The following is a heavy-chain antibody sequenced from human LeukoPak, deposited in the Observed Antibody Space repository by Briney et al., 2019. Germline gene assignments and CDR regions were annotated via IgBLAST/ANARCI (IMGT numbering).Heavy chain of an antibody. Sequence: GGSLRLSCAASGFTFSDYYMSWIRQAPGKGLEWVSYISSNGSPIFYADSVKGRFTISRDNAKNSLPLLMNSLRAEDTAVYYCARDGGSGILDWGQGTLVTVSS. J-gene: IGHJ4*02. CDR3: ARDGGSGILD. CDR2: ISSNGSPI. CDR1: GFTFSDYY. D-gene: IGHD3-10*01. V-gene: IGHV3-11*04.